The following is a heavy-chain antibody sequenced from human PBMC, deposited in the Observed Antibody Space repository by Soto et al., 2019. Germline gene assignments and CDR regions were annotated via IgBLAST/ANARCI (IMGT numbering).Heavy chain of an antibody. CDR3: TRHAIGVVVPAAIRN. V-gene: IGHV4-39*01. Sequence: QVQLHESGPGLVKPSETLSLTCAVSGGSISSSSYYWDWIRQPPGKGLEWIGTIYYTGTSNYNPSLKSRVTISVDTSKNQFSLNLSSVTAADTAVYYCTRHAIGVVVPAAIRNWGQGSLVTVSS. CDR2: IYYTGTS. J-gene: IGHJ4*02. CDR1: GGSISSSSYY. D-gene: IGHD2-15*01.